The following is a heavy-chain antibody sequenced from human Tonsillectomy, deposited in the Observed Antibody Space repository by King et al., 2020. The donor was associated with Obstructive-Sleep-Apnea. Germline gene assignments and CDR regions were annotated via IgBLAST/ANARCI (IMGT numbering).Heavy chain of an antibody. D-gene: IGHD6-13*01. CDR3: ARANSNTWNYYFYYGMDV. CDR2: IDHSGMT. J-gene: IGHJ6*02. CDR1: GFSISSDYY. V-gene: IGHV4-38-2*02. Sequence: QLQESGPGLVKPSETLSLTCTVSGFSISSDYYWGWIRQPPGKGLEWIGSIDHSGMTYYNPSLKTRVTISVDTSKNQFSLMLSSVTATDTAVYFCARANSNTWNYYFYYGMDVWGQGTTVTVSS.